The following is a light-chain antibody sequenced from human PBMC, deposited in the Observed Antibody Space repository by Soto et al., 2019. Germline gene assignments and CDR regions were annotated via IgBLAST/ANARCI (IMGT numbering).Light chain of an antibody. CDR2: DSS. CDR1: QSIRSW. CDR3: QQYNSYSWT. V-gene: IGKV1-5*01. Sequence: DIQMTQAPSTLSASVGDRVTITCRASQSIRSWLAWDQQKPGKAPKLLIYDSSMLESGDPSRFSGSGSGTAFTLTIRRLQPADFAPYYCQQYNSYSWTVGQGAKVDI. J-gene: IGKJ1*01.